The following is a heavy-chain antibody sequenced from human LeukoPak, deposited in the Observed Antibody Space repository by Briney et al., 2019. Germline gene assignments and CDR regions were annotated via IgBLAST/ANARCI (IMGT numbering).Heavy chain of an antibody. J-gene: IGHJ4*02. CDR1: GYTFSSYA. V-gene: IGHV3-64*01. D-gene: IGHD7-27*01. CDR3: ARGVWGAAPF. Sequence: SGGSLRLSCAASGYTFSSYAMHWVRQAPGKGLEYVSAISSNGGSTYYANSVKGRFTISRDNSKNTLYLQMGSLRAEDMAVYYCARGVWGAAPFWGQGTLVTVSS. CDR2: ISSNGGST.